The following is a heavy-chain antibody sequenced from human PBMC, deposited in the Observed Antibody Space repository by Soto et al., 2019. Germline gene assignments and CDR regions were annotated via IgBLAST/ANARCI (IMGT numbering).Heavy chain of an antibody. CDR3: ARERITIFGVVNGGYYYYMDV. CDR1: GYTFTSYD. Sequence: ASVKVSCKASGYTFTSYDINWVRQATGQGLEWMGWMNPNSGNTGYAQKFQGRVTMTRNTSISTAYMELSSLRSEDTAVYYCARERITIFGVVNGGYYYYMDVWG. D-gene: IGHD3-3*01. CDR2: MNPNSGNT. J-gene: IGHJ6*03. V-gene: IGHV1-8*01.